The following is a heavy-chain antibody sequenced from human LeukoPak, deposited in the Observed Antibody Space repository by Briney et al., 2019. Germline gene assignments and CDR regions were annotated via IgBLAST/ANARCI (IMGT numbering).Heavy chain of an antibody. Sequence: GGSLRLSCAASGFTFSIYWMTWVRQAPGKGLEWVANIKEDGSEKYYVDSVKGRFTISRDNAKNSLYLQMSSLRAEDTAVYYCARDKARDDILTGSLFDYWGQGNLVTVSS. CDR1: GFTFSIYW. V-gene: IGHV3-7*01. J-gene: IGHJ4*02. CDR3: ARDKARDDILTGSLFDY. D-gene: IGHD3-9*01. CDR2: IKEDGSEK.